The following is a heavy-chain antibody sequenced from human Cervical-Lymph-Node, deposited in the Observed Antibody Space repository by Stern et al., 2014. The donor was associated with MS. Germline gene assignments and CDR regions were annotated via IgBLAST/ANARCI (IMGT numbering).Heavy chain of an antibody. CDR1: GFTFSSYG. V-gene: IGHV3-33*01. J-gene: IGHJ6*02. Sequence: QVQLVQSGGGVVQPGRSLRLSCAASGFTFSSYGMHWVRQAPGKGLEWVAVIWYDGSNKYYADSVKGRFTISRDNSKNTLYLQMNSLRAEDTAVYYCAVAAAGYYYYYGMDVWGQGTTVTVSS. CDR3: AVAAAGYYYYYGMDV. CDR2: IWYDGSNK. D-gene: IGHD6-13*01.